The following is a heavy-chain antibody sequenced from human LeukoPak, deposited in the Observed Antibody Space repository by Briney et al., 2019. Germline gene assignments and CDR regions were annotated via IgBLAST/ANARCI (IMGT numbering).Heavy chain of an antibody. J-gene: IGHJ6*03. V-gene: IGHV4-4*09. D-gene: IGHD2-21*02. CDR2: IYSSETT. CDR3: ARHFPYCGGDCPYYYMDV. CDR1: GASISGDY. Sequence: SETLSLTCSVSGASISGDYWSWIRQPPGKGLEWIGNIYSSETTKYNPSLRSRATISGDTSKNQFSLKLSSVTAADTAVYYCARHFPYCGGDCPYYYMDVWGKGTTVTVSS.